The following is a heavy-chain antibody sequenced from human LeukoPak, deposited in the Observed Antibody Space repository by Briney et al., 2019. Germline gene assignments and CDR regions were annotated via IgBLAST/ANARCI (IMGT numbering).Heavy chain of an antibody. V-gene: IGHV4-4*09. Sequence: PSETLSLTCTVSGGSISSYYWSWIRQLPGKGLEWIGYIYTSGSTNYNPSLKSRVTISVDTSKNQFSLKLSSVTAADTAVYYCARRGDSGYYMDVWGKGTTVTVSS. CDR2: IYTSGST. CDR3: ARRGDSGYYMDV. J-gene: IGHJ6*03. CDR1: GGSISSYY. D-gene: IGHD2-8*02.